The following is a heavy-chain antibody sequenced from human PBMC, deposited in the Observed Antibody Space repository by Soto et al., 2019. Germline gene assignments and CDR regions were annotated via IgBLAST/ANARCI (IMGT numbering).Heavy chain of an antibody. V-gene: IGHV1-69*01. J-gene: IGHJ4*02. D-gene: IGHD1-20*01. CDR2: IIPIFGTA. CDR1: GGTFSSYA. Sequence: QVQLVQSGAEVKKPGSSVKVSCKASGGTFSSYAISWVRQAPGQGLEWMGGIIPIFGTANYAQKFQGRVTITADESTSTADMELSSLRSEDTAVYYCARTLLGDNLIQTGYYFDYWGQGTLVTVSS. CDR3: ARTLLGDNLIQTGYYFDY.